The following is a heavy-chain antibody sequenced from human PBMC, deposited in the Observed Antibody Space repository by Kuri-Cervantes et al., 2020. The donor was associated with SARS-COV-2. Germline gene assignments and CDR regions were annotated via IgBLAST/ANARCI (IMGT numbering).Heavy chain of an antibody. J-gene: IGHJ3*02. CDR2: ISGSGGSA. CDR3: AKDREDIVVVPAAHSPDALDI. CDR1: GFTFSSYA. Sequence: GESLKISCAASGFTFSSYAMSWVRQAPGKGLEWVSAISGSGGSAYYADSVKGRFTISRDNSKNTLYLQMSSLRAEDTAVYYCAKDREDIVVVPAAHSPDALDIWGQGTMVTVSS. D-gene: IGHD2-2*01. V-gene: IGHV3-23*01.